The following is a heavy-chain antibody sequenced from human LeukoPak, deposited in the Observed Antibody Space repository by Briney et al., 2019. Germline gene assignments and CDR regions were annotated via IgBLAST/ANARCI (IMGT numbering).Heavy chain of an antibody. D-gene: IGHD6-6*01. Sequence: GASVNVSCKASGYAFTGYYMHWVRQAPGQGGEWMGWINPTSGGTNYAQKFQGRVTMTRDTSISTAYMELSRLRSDDTAVYYCARMQLGKGWYFDYWGQGTLVTVSS. CDR2: INPTSGGT. CDR1: GYAFTGYY. J-gene: IGHJ4*02. V-gene: IGHV1-2*02. CDR3: ARMQLGKGWYFDY.